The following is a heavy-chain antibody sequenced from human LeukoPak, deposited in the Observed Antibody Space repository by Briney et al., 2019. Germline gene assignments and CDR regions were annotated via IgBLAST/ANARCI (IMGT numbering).Heavy chain of an antibody. CDR2: MNPNSGNT. J-gene: IGHJ6*03. CDR3: ARGGCGGDCYPARNYYYYYYMDV. Sequence: GASVKVSCKVSGYTFTSYDINWVRQATGQGLEWMGWMNPNSGNTGYAQKFQGRVTITRNTSISTAYMELSSLRSEDTAVYYCARGGCGGDCYPARNYYYYYYMDVWGKGTTVTVSS. CDR1: GYTFTSYD. D-gene: IGHD2-21*01. V-gene: IGHV1-8*03.